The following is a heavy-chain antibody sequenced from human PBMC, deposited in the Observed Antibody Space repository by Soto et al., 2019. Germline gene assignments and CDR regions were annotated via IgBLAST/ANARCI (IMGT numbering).Heavy chain of an antibody. D-gene: IGHD6-19*01. CDR3: ARVSYSTGGYDS. CDR2: INSDGSST. J-gene: IGHJ5*01. Sequence: GGSLRLSCAASGFTFSSYWMHWVRQAPGKGLVWVSRINSDGSSTSYADSVKGRFTISRDNAKNTLYLQMNSLRAEDSAVYYCARVSYSTGGYDSWGQGTLVTVSS. V-gene: IGHV3-74*01. CDR1: GFTFSSYW.